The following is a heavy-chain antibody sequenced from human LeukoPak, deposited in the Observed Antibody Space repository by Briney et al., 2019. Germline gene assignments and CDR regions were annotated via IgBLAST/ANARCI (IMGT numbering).Heavy chain of an antibody. V-gene: IGHV1-46*01. CDR3: ARAPYCGGDCYPNWFDP. Sequence: GAPVKLSCKASGYTFTSYYMHWVRQAPGQGLEWMGIINPSGGSTSYAQKFQGRVTMTRDTSTSTVYMELSSLRSEDTAVYYCARAPYCGGDCYPNWFDPWGQGTLVTVSS. D-gene: IGHD2-21*02. J-gene: IGHJ5*02. CDR1: GYTFTSYY. CDR2: INPSGGST.